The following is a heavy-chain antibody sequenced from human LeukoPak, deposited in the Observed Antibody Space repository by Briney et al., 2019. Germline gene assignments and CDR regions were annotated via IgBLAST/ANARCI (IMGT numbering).Heavy chain of an antibody. D-gene: IGHD6-25*01. CDR2: IYYSGST. V-gene: IGHV4-59*01. CDR1: GGSISSYY. Sequence: SETLSLTCTVSGGSISSYYWSWIRQPPGKGLEWIGYIYYSGSTNYNPSLKSRVTISVDTSKNQFSLKLSSVTAADTAVYYCARRKQRGDAFDIWGQGTMVTVSS. CDR3: ARRKQRGDAFDI. J-gene: IGHJ3*02.